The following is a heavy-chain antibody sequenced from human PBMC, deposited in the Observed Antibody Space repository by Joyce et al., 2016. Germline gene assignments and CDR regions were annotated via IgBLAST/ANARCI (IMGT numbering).Heavy chain of an antibody. J-gene: IGHJ4*02. Sequence: EVQLVESGGGLVQPGGSLRLSCAASGFSFTDYWMSWVRRAPGKGLEWVANITYDGSENYYGDSVRGRFTVSRNKARDSVFLQMNRLTAEDTAVDDCARDTERTSVAHGFDYWGQGTVVTVSS. CDR1: GFSFTDYW. CDR3: ARDTERTSVAHGFDY. V-gene: IGHV3-7*05. D-gene: IGHD4-23*01. CDR2: ITYDGSEN.